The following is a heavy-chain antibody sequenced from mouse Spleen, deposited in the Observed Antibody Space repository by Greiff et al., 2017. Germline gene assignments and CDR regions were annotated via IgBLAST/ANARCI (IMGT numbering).Heavy chain of an antibody. D-gene: IGHD2-1*01. V-gene: IGHV14-1*01. J-gene: IGHJ3*01. CDR1: GFNIKDYY. CDR3: TPYGNYGAWFAY. Sequence: EVKLMESGAELVRPGASVKLSCTASGFNIKDYYMHWVKQRPEQGLEWIGRIDPEDGDTEYAPKFQGKATMTADTSSNTAYLQLSSLTSEDTAVYYCTPYGNYGAWFAYWGQGTLVTVSA. CDR2: IDPEDGDT.